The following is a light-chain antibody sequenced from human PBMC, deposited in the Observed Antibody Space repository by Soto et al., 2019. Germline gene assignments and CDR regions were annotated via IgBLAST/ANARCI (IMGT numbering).Light chain of an antibody. CDR1: QSLLHINGFTY. V-gene: IGKV2-28*01. CDR2: LGS. J-gene: IGKJ4*01. Sequence: DIVMPQSPVSLPVTPGEAASISCRSSQSLLHINGFTYLDWYLQKPGQSPQLLIYLGSNRASGVAERFSGSGSGTDFTLKISRVEAEDVGVYYCMQALQTPFTFGGGTKVEIK. CDR3: MQALQTPFT.